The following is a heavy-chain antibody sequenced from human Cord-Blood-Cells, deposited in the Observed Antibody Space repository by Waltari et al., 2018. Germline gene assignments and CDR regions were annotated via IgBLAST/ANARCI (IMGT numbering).Heavy chain of an antibody. Sequence: QLTLKESGPTLVKPTQTLTLTCTFSGFSLITRGVGVGWIRQPPGKALEWLALIYWDDDKRYSPSLKSRLTITKDTSKNQVVLTMTNMDPVDTATYYCARVGLGIRFSDAFDIWGQGTMVTVSS. J-gene: IGHJ3*02. CDR3: ARVGLGIRFSDAFDI. CDR2: IYWDDDK. V-gene: IGHV2-5*02. D-gene: IGHD7-27*01. CDR1: GFSLITRGVG.